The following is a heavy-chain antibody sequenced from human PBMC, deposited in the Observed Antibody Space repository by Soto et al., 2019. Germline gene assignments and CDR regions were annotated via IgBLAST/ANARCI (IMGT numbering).Heavy chain of an antibody. V-gene: IGHV3-23*01. D-gene: IGHD1-26*01. CDR1: GFTFSNSA. CDR3: ATETYSGSSHFDY. Sequence: HPGGSLRLSCAASGFTFSNSAMSWVRQAPGKGLDWVSSISDSGVSTYYADSVKGRFTISRDNSKSTLYLQMNSLRAEDTAVYYCATETYSGSSHFDYWGQGTLVPVSS. CDR2: ISDSGVST. J-gene: IGHJ4*02.